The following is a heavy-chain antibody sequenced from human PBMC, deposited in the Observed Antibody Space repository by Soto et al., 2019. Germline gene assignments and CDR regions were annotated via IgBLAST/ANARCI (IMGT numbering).Heavy chain of an antibody. CDR1: GFTFSSYA. D-gene: IGHD6-19*01. Sequence: EVQLLESGGGLVQPGGSLRLSCAASGFTFSSYAMSWVRLAPGKGLEWVSAISGSGGSTYYADSVKGRFTISRDNSKNTLYLQMNSLRAEDTAVYYCAKDQWLVAFYYYYGMDVWGQGTTVTVSS. CDR3: AKDQWLVAFYYYYGMDV. J-gene: IGHJ6*02. V-gene: IGHV3-23*01. CDR2: ISGSGGST.